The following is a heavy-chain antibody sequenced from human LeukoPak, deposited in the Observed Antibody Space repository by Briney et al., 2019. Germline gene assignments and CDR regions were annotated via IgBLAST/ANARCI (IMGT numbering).Heavy chain of an antibody. CDR3: ARDLRTGTKESGEVDFDY. Sequence: GASVKVSCKASGYTFTGYYMHWVRQAPGQGLEWMGWINPNSGGTNYAQKFQGRVTMTRDTSISTAYMELSRLRSDDTAVYYCARDLRTGTKESGEVDFDYWGQGTLVTVSS. V-gene: IGHV1-2*02. J-gene: IGHJ4*02. D-gene: IGHD1-7*01. CDR2: INPNSGGT. CDR1: GYTFTGYY.